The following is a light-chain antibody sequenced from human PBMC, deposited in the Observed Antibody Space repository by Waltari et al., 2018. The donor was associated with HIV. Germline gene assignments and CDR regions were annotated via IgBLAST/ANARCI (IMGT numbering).Light chain of an antibody. CDR2: EVT. CDR3: ASYGGTNDLV. J-gene: IGLJ3*02. CDR1: SSDIGGYNY. Sequence: QSALTQPPSASGSPGQSVAISCTGTSSDIGGYNYVSWYQQHPGKAPQLLIFEVTKRPSGFPECFSGSRSGNTASLTVSGLQAEDEADYYCASYGGTNDLVFGGGTKLTVL. V-gene: IGLV2-8*01.